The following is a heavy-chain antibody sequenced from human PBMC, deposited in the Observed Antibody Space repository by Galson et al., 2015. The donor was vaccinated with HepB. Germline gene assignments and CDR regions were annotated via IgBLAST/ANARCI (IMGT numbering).Heavy chain of an antibody. V-gene: IGHV3-30*04. CDR1: GFTFSSYA. CDR3: ARSKGRITMVQGVIQGSADYYYYGMDV. J-gene: IGHJ6*02. Sequence: SLRLSCAASGFTFSSYAMHWVRQAPGKGLEWVAVISYDGSNKYYADSVKGRFTISRDNSKNTLYLQMNSLRAEDTAVYYCARSKGRITMVQGVIQGSADYYYYGMDVWGQGTTVTVSS. CDR2: ISYDGSNK. D-gene: IGHD3-10*01.